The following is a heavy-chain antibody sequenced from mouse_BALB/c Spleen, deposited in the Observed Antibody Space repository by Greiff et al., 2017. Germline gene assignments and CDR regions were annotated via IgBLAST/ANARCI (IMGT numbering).Heavy chain of an antibody. V-gene: IGHV2-9*02. CDR2: IWAGGST. CDR1: GFSLTSYG. D-gene: IGHD1-1*02. Sequence: QVQLQQSGPGLVAPSQSLSITCTVSGFSLTSYGVHWVRQPPGKGLEWLGVIWAGGSTNYNSALMSRMSISKDNSKSQVFFKMNSLQTDDTAMYYCAGDYGACFAYWGQGTLVTVSA. J-gene: IGHJ3*01. CDR3: AGDYGACFAY.